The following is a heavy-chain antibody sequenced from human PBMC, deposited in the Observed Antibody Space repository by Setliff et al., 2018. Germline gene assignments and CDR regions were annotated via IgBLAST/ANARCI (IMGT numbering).Heavy chain of an antibody. CDR2: IVVGSGNT. CDR3: ARDLPRGGYYYYGMDV. CDR1: GFTFTSSA. D-gene: IGHD3-10*01. Sequence: RASVKVSCKASGFTFTSSAVQWVRQARGQRLEWIGWIVVGSGNTNYAQKFQERVTITRDMSTSTVYMELSSLRSEDTAVYYCARDLPRGGYYYYGMDVWGQGTTVTVSS. V-gene: IGHV1-58*01. J-gene: IGHJ6*02.